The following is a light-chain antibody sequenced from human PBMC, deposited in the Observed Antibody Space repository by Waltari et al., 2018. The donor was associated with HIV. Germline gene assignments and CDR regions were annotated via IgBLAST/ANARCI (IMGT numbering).Light chain of an antibody. V-gene: IGLV3-25*03. CDR1: VLPKHY. J-gene: IGLJ7*01. CDR2: KDS. Sequence: SYELTQPPSVSVSPGPTARLTCSGDVLPKHYAYWYQQKPGQAPVVVISKDSERPSGIPERFSGSSSGTTVTLTISGVQAEDEADYYCQSADSSGTYAVFGGGTQLTVL. CDR3: QSADSSGTYAV.